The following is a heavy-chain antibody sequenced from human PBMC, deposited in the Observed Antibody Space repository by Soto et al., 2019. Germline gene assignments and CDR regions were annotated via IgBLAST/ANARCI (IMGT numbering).Heavy chain of an antibody. J-gene: IGHJ4*02. V-gene: IGHV3-30-3*01. D-gene: IGHD5-18*01. Sequence: TGGPLRHSWGASGFTFSGYAMHCVSKAPGKGLEWVAVISDDGTNKHYADSVRGRFTISRDNSKNTLNLQMDSLRPEDTAVYYCARAGSSRGLWLGPDYWGQGTQVTVSS. CDR1: GFTFSGYA. CDR3: ARAGSSRGLWLGPDY. CDR2: ISDDGTNK.